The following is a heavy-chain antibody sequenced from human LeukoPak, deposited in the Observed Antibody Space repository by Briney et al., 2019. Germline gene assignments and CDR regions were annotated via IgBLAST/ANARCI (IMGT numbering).Heavy chain of an antibody. J-gene: IGHJ4*02. V-gene: IGHV1-2*02. CDR3: ARGTRDILGPVDY. CDR2: IHPNTVVT. D-gene: IGHD3-3*02. CDR1: GYTFTDYY. Sequence: ASVRVSCKASGYTFTDYYVHWVRQAPGQGLEWMGWIHPNTVVTNYAQKFQGRVTMTRDTSISTAYMEVSRLRSDDTALYYCARGTRDILGPVDYWGQGTLVTVSS.